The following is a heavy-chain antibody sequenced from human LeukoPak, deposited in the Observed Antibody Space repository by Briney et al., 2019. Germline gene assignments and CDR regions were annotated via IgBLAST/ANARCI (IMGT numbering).Heavy chain of an antibody. J-gene: IGHJ4*02. CDR3: ASAVVVIRFDY. Sequence: SETLSLTCAVSGYSLSSGYYWGWIRQPPGKGLEWIGSIYHSGSTYYNPSRKSRVTISVDTSKNQFSLKLSSVTAADTAVYYCASAVVVIRFDYWGQGTLVTVSS. D-gene: IGHD3-22*01. CDR2: IYHSGST. V-gene: IGHV4-38-2*01. CDR1: GYSLSSGYY.